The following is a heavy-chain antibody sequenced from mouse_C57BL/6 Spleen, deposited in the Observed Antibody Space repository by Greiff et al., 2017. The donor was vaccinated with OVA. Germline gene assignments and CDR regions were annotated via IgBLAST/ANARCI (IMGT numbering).Heavy chain of an antibody. CDR2: ISDGGSYT. Sequence: EVKLMESGGGLVKPGGSLKLSCAASGFTFSSYAMSWVRQTPEKRLKWVATISDGGSYTYYPDNVKGRFTISRDNAKNNLYLQMSHLKSEDTAMYYCAREIYYDYDGGFAYWGQGTLVTVSA. D-gene: IGHD2-4*01. J-gene: IGHJ3*01. CDR1: GFTFSSYA. V-gene: IGHV5-4*01. CDR3: AREIYYDYDGGFAY.